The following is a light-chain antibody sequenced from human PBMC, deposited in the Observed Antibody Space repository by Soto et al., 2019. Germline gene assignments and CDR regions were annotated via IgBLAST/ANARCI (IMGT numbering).Light chain of an antibody. V-gene: IGKV1-39*01. CDR1: ESVSSY. J-gene: IGKJ1*01. Sequence: DIQMTQSPSSLSASVGDRVTITCRAKESVSSYVNWYQQKPGKAPKLLIYAASSLQSGVPARFSDSGSVTDFTLTISGLQPDDFATYYCLQSYSKWSFGRGTKVDIK. CDR3: LQSYSKWS. CDR2: AAS.